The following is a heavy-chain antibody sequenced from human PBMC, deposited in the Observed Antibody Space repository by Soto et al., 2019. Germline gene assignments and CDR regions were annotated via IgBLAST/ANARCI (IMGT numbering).Heavy chain of an antibody. Sequence: SETLSLTCTVSGGSISSYYWSWIRQPPGKGLEWIGYIYYSGSTNYNPSLKSRVTISVDTSKNQFSLKLSSVTAADTAVYYCARHEEWLRHFDYWGQGTLVTVSS. CDR1: GGSISSYY. CDR2: IYYSGST. D-gene: IGHD5-12*01. V-gene: IGHV4-59*08. CDR3: ARHEEWLRHFDY. J-gene: IGHJ4*02.